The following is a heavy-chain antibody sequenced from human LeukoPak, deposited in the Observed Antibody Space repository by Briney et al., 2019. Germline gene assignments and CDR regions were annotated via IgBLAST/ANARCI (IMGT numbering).Heavy chain of an antibody. Sequence: GGSLRLSCAASGFTFSSYSVNWVRQAPGKGLEWVSSISSSSSYIYYADSVKGRFTISRDNAKNSLYLQMNSLRAEDTAVYYCARESGYSGYVFDYWGQGTLVTVSS. CDR3: ARESGYSGYVFDY. CDR1: GFTFSSYS. V-gene: IGHV3-21*01. CDR2: ISSSSSYI. D-gene: IGHD5-12*01. J-gene: IGHJ4*02.